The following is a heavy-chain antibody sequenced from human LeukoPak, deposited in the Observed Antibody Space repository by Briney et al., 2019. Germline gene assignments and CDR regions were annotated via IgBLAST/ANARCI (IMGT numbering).Heavy chain of an antibody. J-gene: IGHJ5*02. CDR3: ARGNYCSGGSCYRDSGEFDP. CDR2: MNPNSGNT. V-gene: IGHV1-8*01. D-gene: IGHD2-15*01. Sequence: ASVKVSCKASGYTFTSYDINWVRQATGQGLEWMGWMNPNSGNTGYAQKFQGRVTMTRNTSISTAYMELSSLRSEDTAVYYCARGNYCSGGSCYRDSGEFDPWGQGTLVTVSS. CDR1: GYTFTSYD.